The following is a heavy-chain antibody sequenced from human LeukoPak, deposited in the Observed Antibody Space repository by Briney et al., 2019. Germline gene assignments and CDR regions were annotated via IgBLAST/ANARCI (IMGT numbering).Heavy chain of an antibody. CDR3: ARESGSYGLDY. CDR2: ISTTSTTI. D-gene: IGHD1-26*01. CDR1: GFTFSNYN. V-gene: IGHV3-48*01. J-gene: IGHJ4*02. Sequence: PGGSLRLSCAASGFTFSNYNINWVRQAPGRGLEWVSYISTTSTTIYYADSVKGRFTISRDNSKNTLYLQMNSLRAEDTAVYYCARESGSYGLDYWGQGTLVTVSS.